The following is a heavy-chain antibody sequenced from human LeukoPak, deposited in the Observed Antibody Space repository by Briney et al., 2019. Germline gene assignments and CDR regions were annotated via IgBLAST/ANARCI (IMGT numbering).Heavy chain of an antibody. CDR3: AKFSSGWTYFDY. CDR1: GFTVSGNY. CDR2: IYSGGTT. D-gene: IGHD6-19*01. Sequence: GGSLRLSCAASGFTVSGNYMSWVRQAPGKGLEWVSLIYSGGTTYYADSVKGRFTISRDNSKNTLYLQMNSLRAEDTAIYYCAKFSSGWTYFDYWGQGTLVSVSS. J-gene: IGHJ4*02. V-gene: IGHV3-53*01.